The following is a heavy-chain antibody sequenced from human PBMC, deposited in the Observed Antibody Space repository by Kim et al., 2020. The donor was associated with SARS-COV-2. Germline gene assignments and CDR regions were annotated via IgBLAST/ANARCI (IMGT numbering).Heavy chain of an antibody. CDR3: ARGGRQWGKWLAPDAFDI. D-gene: IGHD6-19*01. CDR1: GFTFSSYA. V-gene: IGHV3-30*04. J-gene: IGHJ3*02. Sequence: GGSLRLSCAASGFTFSSYAMHWVRQAPGKGLEWVAVISYDGSNKYYADSVKGRFTISRDNSKNTLYLQMNSLRAEDTAVYYCARGGRQWGKWLAPDAFDIWGQGTMVTVSS. CDR2: ISYDGSNK.